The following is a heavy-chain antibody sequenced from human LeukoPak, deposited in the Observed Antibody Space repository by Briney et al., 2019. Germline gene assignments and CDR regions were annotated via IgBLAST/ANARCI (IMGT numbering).Heavy chain of an antibody. CDR3: AGAEDGMPSYFDY. CDR2: ISTSSSYI. J-gene: IGHJ4*02. D-gene: IGHD1-26*01. V-gene: IGHV3-21*04. CDR1: GSTFSSYS. Sequence: GGSLRLSCTASGSTFSSYSMNWVRQAPGKGLEWVSSISTSSSYIYYADSVKGRFTISRDNAKNSLYLQMNSLRAEDTAVYYCAGAEDGMPSYFDYWGQGTLVTVSA.